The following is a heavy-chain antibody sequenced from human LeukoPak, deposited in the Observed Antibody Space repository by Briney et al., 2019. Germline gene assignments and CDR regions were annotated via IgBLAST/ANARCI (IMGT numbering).Heavy chain of an antibody. J-gene: IGHJ2*01. V-gene: IGHV3-53*05. CDR1: GFTLSSNY. CDR3: AKDFYDSRGGPYWYFDL. D-gene: IGHD3-22*01. Sequence: QPGGSLRLSCAASGFTLSSNYMSWVRQAPGKGLEWVSVIYSGGSTYYADSVKGRFTISRANSKNSLYLQMNSLRTEDTALYYCAKDFYDSRGGPYWYFDLWGRGTLVTVSS. CDR2: IYSGGST.